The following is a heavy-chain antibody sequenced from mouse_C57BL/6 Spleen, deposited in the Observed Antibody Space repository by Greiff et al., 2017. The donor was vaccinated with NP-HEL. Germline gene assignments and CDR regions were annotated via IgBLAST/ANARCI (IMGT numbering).Heavy chain of an antibody. J-gene: IGHJ4*01. V-gene: IGHV1-26*01. CDR1: GYTFTDYY. Sequence: VQLQQSGPELVKPGASVKISCKASGYTFTDYYMNWVKQTHGKSLEWIGDINPNNGGTSYNQKFKGKATLTVDKSSSTAYMELRSLTSEDSAVYYCARSDGKPPYAMDYWGQGTSVTVSS. CDR2: INPNNGGT. CDR3: ARSDGKPPYAMDY. D-gene: IGHD2-1*01.